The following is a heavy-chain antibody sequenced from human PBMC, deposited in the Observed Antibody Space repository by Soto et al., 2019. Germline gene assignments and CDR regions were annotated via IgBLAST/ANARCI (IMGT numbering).Heavy chain of an antibody. Sequence: PEGSLKISCHGSGDSLANYWIAWGRQMPGKGLEWVGVIYPGDSDTRYSPSFRGQVTISADKSISHVYLQWSSLKASDTAMYYCARNRLRQYYYGMDVWGQGTTVTVSS. V-gene: IGHV5-51*01. J-gene: IGHJ6*02. CDR3: ARNRLRQYYYGMDV. CDR2: IYPGDSDT. CDR1: GDSLANYW. D-gene: IGHD3-10*01.